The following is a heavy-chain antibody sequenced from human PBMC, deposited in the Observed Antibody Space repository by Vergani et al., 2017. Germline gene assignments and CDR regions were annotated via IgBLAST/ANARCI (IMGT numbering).Heavy chain of an antibody. Sequence: QITLKECGPTLVKPTQTLTLTCTFSGFSLSTSGVGVGWIRQPPGKALEWLALIYWDDDKRYSPSLKSRLTITKDTSKNQVVLTMTNMDPVDTATYYCAHRRGGYSSGWYSSWGQGTLVTVSS. CDR1: GFSLSTSGVG. J-gene: IGHJ4*02. V-gene: IGHV2-5*02. CDR2: IYWDDDK. CDR3: AHRRGGYSSGWYSS. D-gene: IGHD6-19*01.